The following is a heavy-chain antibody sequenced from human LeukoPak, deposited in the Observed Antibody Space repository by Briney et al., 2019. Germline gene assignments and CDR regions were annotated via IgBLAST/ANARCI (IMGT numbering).Heavy chain of an antibody. Sequence: GGSLRLSCAASGFTFSDYYMSWLRQAPGKGLEWVSYISSSGSTIYYADSVKSRFTISRDNAKNSLYLQMNSLRAEDTAVYYCARDTGYSYGYGYYYYMDVWGKGTTVTVSS. V-gene: IGHV3-11*04. CDR1: GFTFSDYY. J-gene: IGHJ6*03. CDR2: ISSSGSTI. CDR3: ARDTGYSYGYGYYYYMDV. D-gene: IGHD5-18*01.